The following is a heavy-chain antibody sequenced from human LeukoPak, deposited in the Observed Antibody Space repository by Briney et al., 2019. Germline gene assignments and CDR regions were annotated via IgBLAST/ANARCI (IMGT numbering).Heavy chain of an antibody. CDR3: ARTIPDSSGYYYSDY. Sequence: SETLPLTCTVSGGSISSYYWSWIRQPPGKELEWIGYIYYSGRTYYNPSHKSRVTISVDTSKNQFSLSLGSVTAADTAVYFCARTIPDSSGYYYSDYWGQGTLVTVSS. J-gene: IGHJ4*02. D-gene: IGHD3-22*01. CDR2: IYYSGRT. CDR1: GGSISSYY. V-gene: IGHV4-59*08.